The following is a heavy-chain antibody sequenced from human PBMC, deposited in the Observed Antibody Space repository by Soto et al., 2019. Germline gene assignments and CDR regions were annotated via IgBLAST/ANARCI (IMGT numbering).Heavy chain of an antibody. D-gene: IGHD6-13*01. J-gene: IGHJ5*02. Sequence: PSETLSLTCAVYGGSFSGYYWSWIRQPPGKGLEWIGEINHSGSTNYNPSLKSRVTISVDTSKNQFSLKLSSVTAADTAVYYCARGRARAAAGTGYWFDPWGQGTLVTVSS. CDR2: INHSGST. CDR3: ARGRARAAAGTGYWFDP. V-gene: IGHV4-34*01. CDR1: GGSFSGYY.